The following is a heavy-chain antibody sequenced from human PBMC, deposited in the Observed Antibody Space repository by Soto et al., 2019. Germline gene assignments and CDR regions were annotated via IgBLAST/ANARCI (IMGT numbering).Heavy chain of an antibody. CDR2: IYHSGST. Sequence: QVQLQESGPGLVKPSGTLSLTCAVSGGSISSSNWWSWVRQPPGKGLEWIGEIYHSGSTNYNPSLKSRVPISVDKSKNQFSLKLSSVTAADTAVYYGAREQWPEHYGMDVWGQGTTVTVSS. CDR3: AREQWPEHYGMDV. J-gene: IGHJ6*02. D-gene: IGHD6-19*01. V-gene: IGHV4-4*02. CDR1: GGSISSSNW.